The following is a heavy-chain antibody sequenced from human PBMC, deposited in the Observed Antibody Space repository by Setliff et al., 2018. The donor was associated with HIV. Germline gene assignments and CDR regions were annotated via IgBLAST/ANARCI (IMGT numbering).Heavy chain of an antibody. D-gene: IGHD3-16*02. V-gene: IGHV4-38-2*01. CDR3: ARGSYYDYVWGNYRYTGFDY. CDR2: IYHSGST. Sequence: PSETLSLTCAVSAYSISSGYYWGWIRQPPGKGLEWIGSIYHSGSTNYNPSLKSRVTISVDTSKNQFSLKLNSATAADTAVYYCARGSYYDYVWGNYRYTGFDYWGQGTLVTVSS. CDR1: AYSISSGYY. J-gene: IGHJ4*02.